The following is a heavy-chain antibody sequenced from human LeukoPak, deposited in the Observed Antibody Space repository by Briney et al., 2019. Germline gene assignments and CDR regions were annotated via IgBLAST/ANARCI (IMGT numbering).Heavy chain of an antibody. Sequence: ASVKVSCKASGYTSTGYYMHWVRQAPGQGLEWMGWINAGNGNTKYSQKFQGRVTITRDTSASTAYMELSSLRSEDTAVYYCARDIQQQLVPFDYWGQGTLVTVSS. J-gene: IGHJ4*02. CDR3: ARDIQQQLVPFDY. CDR1: GYTSTGYY. CDR2: INAGNGNT. V-gene: IGHV1-3*01. D-gene: IGHD6-13*01.